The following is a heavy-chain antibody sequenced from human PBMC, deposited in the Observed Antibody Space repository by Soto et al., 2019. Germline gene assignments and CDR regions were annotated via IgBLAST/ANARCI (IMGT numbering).Heavy chain of an antibody. CDR2: IWYDGSNK. CDR3: ARDLRDFDY. Sequence: QVQLVESGGGVVQPGRSLRLSCAASGFTFSSYGMHWVRQAPGKGLEWVAVIWYDGSNKYYADSVKGRFTISRDNSKNTQYLQMNSLRAEDTAVYYCARDLRDFDYWGQGTLVTVSS. CDR1: GFTFSSYG. J-gene: IGHJ4*02. V-gene: IGHV3-33*01.